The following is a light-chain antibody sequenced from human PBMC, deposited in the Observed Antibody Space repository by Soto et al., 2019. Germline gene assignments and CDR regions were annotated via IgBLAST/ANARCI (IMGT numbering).Light chain of an antibody. CDR1: SSNIGSNT. Sequence: QSVLTQPPSASGTPGQRVTISCSGSSSNIGSNTVHWYQQLPGTAPKLLMYSNNQRPSGVPDRFSGSKSGTSASLAISGLQSEDEADYYCAAWDDSLNGYVFGTGTKVTVL. CDR2: SNN. V-gene: IGLV1-44*01. CDR3: AAWDDSLNGYV. J-gene: IGLJ1*01.